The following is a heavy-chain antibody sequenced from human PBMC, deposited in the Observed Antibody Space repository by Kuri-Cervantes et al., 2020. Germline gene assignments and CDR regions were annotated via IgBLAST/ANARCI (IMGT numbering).Heavy chain of an antibody. Sequence: ASVKVSCKASGYTFTSYDINWVRQATGQGLEWMEWISAYNGDTNYAQKLQGRVTMTTDTSTSTAYMELRSLRSDDTAVYYCAREGVGGVKGSFQHWGQGTLVTVSS. CDR1: GYTFTSYD. D-gene: IGHD3-16*01. J-gene: IGHJ1*01. V-gene: IGHV1-18*01. CDR3: AREGVGGVKGSFQH. CDR2: ISAYNGDT.